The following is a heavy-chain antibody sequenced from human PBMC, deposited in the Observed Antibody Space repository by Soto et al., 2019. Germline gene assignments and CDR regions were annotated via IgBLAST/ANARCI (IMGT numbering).Heavy chain of an antibody. D-gene: IGHD6-13*01. CDR1: GFTFSTYW. CDR3: AVGPGTSYSYTVDV. J-gene: IGHJ6*02. V-gene: IGHV3-74*01. Sequence: EVQLVESGGGLVQPGGSLRLSCAASGFTFSTYWMHWVRQAPGKGLVWVSRINRDGSTTNYADSVKGQFTISRDNAKNTLYLQMNSLRAEDTAVYYCAVGPGTSYSYTVDVWGRGTTGTVSS. CDR2: INRDGSTT.